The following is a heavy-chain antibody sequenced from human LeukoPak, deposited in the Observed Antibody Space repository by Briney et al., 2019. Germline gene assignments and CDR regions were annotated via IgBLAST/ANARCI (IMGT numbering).Heavy chain of an antibody. V-gene: IGHV3-30*02. D-gene: IGHD3-9*01. J-gene: IGHJ6*03. CDR1: GFTFSSYG. Sequence: GGSLRLSCAASGFTFSSYGMHWVRQAPGKGLEWVAFIRYDGSNKYYADSVKGRFTISRDNSKNTLYLQMNSLRAEDTAVYYCATLVLTTGEYYYVDVWGKGTTVTVSS. CDR2: IRYDGSNK. CDR3: ATLVLTTGEYYYVDV.